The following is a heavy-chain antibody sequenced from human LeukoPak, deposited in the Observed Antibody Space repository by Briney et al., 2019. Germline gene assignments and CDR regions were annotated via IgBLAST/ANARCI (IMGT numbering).Heavy chain of an antibody. Sequence: SETLSLTCAVYGGSFSGYYWSWIRQPPGKGLEWIGEINHSGSTNYNPSLKSRVTISVDTSKNQFSLKLSSVTAADTAVYYCARVSGIGQYVWGSYRPSYFDYWGQGALVTVSS. CDR2: INHSGST. D-gene: IGHD3-16*02. CDR3: ARVSGIGQYVWGSYRPSYFDY. CDR1: GGSFSGYY. J-gene: IGHJ4*02. V-gene: IGHV4-34*01.